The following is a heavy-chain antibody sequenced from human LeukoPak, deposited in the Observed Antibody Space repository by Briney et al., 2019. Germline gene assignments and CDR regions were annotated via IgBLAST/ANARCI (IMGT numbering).Heavy chain of an antibody. CDR3: ATSPRRVPSYYDILPFGY. D-gene: IGHD3-9*01. CDR2: FDPEDGET. Sequence: ASVKVSWKVSGYTLTELSMHWVRQAPGKGLEWMGGFDPEDGETIYAQKFQGRVTMTEDTSTDTAYMELSSLRSEDTAVYYCATSPRRVPSYYDILPFGYWGQGTLVTVSS. V-gene: IGHV1-24*01. J-gene: IGHJ4*02. CDR1: GYTLTELS.